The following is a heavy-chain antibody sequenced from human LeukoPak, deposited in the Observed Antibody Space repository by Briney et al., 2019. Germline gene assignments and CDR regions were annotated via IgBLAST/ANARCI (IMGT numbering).Heavy chain of an antibody. CDR2: MNPDSGVT. CDR3: ARDPGYLQPDY. Sequence: ASVKVSCKASGYSFTTYWIHWVRQAPGQGLEWMGCMNPDSGVTGYAQTFQGRVTMTRDTSINTAYMHLSSLRPDDTAAYFCARDPGYLQPDYWGQGTLVTVPS. CDR1: GYSFTTYW. V-gene: IGHV1-2*02. J-gene: IGHJ4*02. D-gene: IGHD1-1*01.